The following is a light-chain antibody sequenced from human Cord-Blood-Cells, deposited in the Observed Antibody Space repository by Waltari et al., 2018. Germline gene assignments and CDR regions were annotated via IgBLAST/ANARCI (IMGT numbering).Light chain of an antibody. Sequence: IQMTQSPSSLSASVGDRVTITCRARQSISSYLNWYQQKPVKAPKLLIYAASSLQSGVPSRFSGSGSGTDFTLTISSLQPEDFATYYCQQSYSTPPWTFGQGTKVEIK. CDR1: QSISSY. V-gene: IGKV1-39*01. J-gene: IGKJ1*01. CDR3: QQSYSTPPWT. CDR2: AAS.